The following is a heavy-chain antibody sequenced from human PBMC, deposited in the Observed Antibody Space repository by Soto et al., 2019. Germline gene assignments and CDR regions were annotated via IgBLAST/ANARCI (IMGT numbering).Heavy chain of an antibody. CDR3: ARSEATGLDY. J-gene: IGHJ4*02. CDR2: AHHSGRT. CDR1: GGSMTSSNW. D-gene: IGHD1-26*01. V-gene: IGHV4-4*02. Sequence: QVQLQESGPGLVKPSGTLSLTCTVSGGSMTSSNWWNWVRQSPGKGLEWIGEAHHSGRTNYNPSLKSIVIISVDKSNNHFSLKLSSVTASDTAVYYCARSEATGLDYWGQGTLVTVSS.